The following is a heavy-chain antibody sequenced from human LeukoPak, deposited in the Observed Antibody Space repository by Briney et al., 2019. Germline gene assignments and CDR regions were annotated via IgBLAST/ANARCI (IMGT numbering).Heavy chain of an antibody. V-gene: IGHV3-30-3*01. D-gene: IGHD5-24*01. CDR1: GFTFSSYA. CDR2: ISYDGNNK. Sequence: PGGSLRLSCAASGFTFSSYAMHWVRQAPGKGLEWVALISYDGNNKYYADSVKGRFTVSRDNSKNTLYVQMNSLKAEDTAVYYCARDGEWLQLLFYFDYWGQGTLVTVSS. J-gene: IGHJ4*02. CDR3: ARDGEWLQLLFYFDY.